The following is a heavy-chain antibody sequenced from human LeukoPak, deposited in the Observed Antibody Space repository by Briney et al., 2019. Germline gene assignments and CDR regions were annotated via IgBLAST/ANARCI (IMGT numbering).Heavy chain of an antibody. Sequence: PGGSLRLSCAASVFTFSTYGFPWVRQAPGKGLEWVAFIPSDGSDNYYANSAKGRFTISRDNSKNTLYLQMNSLRSEDTAVYYCAKGLGDYDDFRLGYWGQGTLVTVSS. CDR1: VFTFSTYG. D-gene: IGHD4-17*01. CDR3: AKGLGDYDDFRLGY. CDR2: IPSDGSDN. V-gene: IGHV3-30*02. J-gene: IGHJ4*02.